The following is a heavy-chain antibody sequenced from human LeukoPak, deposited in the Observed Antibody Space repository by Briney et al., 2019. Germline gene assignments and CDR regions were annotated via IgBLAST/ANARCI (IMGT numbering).Heavy chain of an antibody. Sequence: GGSLRLPCAASGFTFSSYAMSWVRQAPGKGLEWVANMNQDGSEKYYVDSVKGRFTISRDNAKNSLFLQMNSLRAEDTAVYYCARDRSGFSYGWGQGTLVTVSS. D-gene: IGHD5-18*01. V-gene: IGHV3-7*01. CDR3: ARDRSGFSYG. CDR1: GFTFSSYA. J-gene: IGHJ4*02. CDR2: MNQDGSEK.